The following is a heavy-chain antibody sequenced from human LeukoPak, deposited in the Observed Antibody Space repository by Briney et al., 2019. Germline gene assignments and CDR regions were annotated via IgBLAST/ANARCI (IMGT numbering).Heavy chain of an antibody. CDR2: IYGTGST. D-gene: IGHD3/OR15-3a*01. CDR1: GYSLDKNYY. J-gene: IGHJ4*02. V-gene: IGHV4-38-2*01. Sequence: ASETLSLTCAVSGYSLDKNYYWGWIRQPPGKRLEWIGRIYGTGSTSYNPSLMNRVTMSVDTSKNHFSLKLTSVTAADTAVYYCATYDFRGSASTRFDYWGQGILVTISS. CDR3: ATYDFRGSASTRFDY.